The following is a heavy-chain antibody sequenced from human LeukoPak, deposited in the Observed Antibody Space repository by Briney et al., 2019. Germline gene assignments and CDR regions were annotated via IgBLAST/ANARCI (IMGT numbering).Heavy chain of an antibody. CDR1: GGSISSYY. CDR2: IYTSGST. Sequence: SETLSLTCTVSGGSISSYYWSWIRRPAGKGLEWIGRIYTSGSTNYNPSLKSRVTMSVDTSKNQFSLKLSSVAAADTAVYYCARDDSSGWYLDYWGQGTLVTVSS. D-gene: IGHD6-19*01. V-gene: IGHV4-4*07. CDR3: ARDDSSGWYLDY. J-gene: IGHJ4*02.